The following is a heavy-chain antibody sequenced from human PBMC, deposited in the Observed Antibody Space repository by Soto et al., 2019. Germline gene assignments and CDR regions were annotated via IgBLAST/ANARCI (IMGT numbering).Heavy chain of an antibody. CDR2: ISSSGDGK. CDR3: AKNGDFWSWGMDV. V-gene: IGHV3-23*01. J-gene: IGHJ6*02. D-gene: IGHD3-3*01. Sequence: GGSLRLSCAASGFKFNSFAMTWVRQAPGKGLEWVSIISSSGDGKYYVDSVKGRFTISRDNSRNTLNLQMNSLRAEDTAVYYCAKNGDFWSWGMDVWGQGTTVTVSS. CDR1: GFKFNSFA.